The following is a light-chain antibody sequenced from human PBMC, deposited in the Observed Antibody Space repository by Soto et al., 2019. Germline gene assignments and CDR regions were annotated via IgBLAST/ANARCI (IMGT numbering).Light chain of an antibody. CDR2: DVS. Sequence: QSALTQPASVSGSPEQSITISCTGTSSDVGGYNYVSWYQQHPGKAPKLMIYDVSNRPSGVSNRFSGSKSGNTASLTISGLQAEDEADYYCSSYTSSNTLLFGGGTQLTVL. J-gene: IGLJ2*01. CDR1: SSDVGGYNY. V-gene: IGLV2-14*01. CDR3: SSYTSSNTLL.